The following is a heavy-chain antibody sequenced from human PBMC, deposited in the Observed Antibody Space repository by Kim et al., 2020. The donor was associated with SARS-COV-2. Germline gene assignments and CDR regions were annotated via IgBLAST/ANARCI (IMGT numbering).Heavy chain of an antibody. CDR3: AKDVGYYYGSGSCYNALHAY. D-gene: IGHD3-10*01. Sequence: GGSLRLSCAASGFTFSSYAMSWVRQAPGKGLEWVSAISGSGGSTYYADSVKGRFTISRDNSKNTLYLQMNSLRAEDTAVYYCAKDVGYYYGSGSCYNALHAYWGQGTLVTVSS. J-gene: IGHJ4*02. CDR2: ISGSGGST. V-gene: IGHV3-23*01. CDR1: GFTFSSYA.